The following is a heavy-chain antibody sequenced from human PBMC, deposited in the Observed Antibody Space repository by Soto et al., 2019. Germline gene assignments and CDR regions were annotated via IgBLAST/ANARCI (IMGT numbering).Heavy chain of an antibody. CDR1: GFTFSGSA. CDR3: TASVYDDFLDY. Sequence: ETLSLTCTASGFTFSGSAMHWVRQASGKGLEWVGRIRNKANNYATAYGASVKGRFTISRDESKNTAYLHMNSLKTEDTAVYYCTASVYDDFLDYWAQGSLVTVSS. V-gene: IGHV3-73*01. CDR2: IRNKANNYAT. D-gene: IGHD5-12*01. J-gene: IGHJ4*02.